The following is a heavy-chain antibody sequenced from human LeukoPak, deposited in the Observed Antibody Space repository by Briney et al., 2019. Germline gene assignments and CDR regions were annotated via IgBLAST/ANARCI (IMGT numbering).Heavy chain of an antibody. CDR2: INSDGSST. Sequence: GGSLRLSCAASGFTYSSYWMHWVRQAPGKGLVWVSRINSDGSSTSYADSVKGRFTISRDNAKNTLYLQMNSLRAEDTAVYYCARGGSTSRNYYGMDVWGQGTTVTVSS. J-gene: IGHJ6*02. CDR1: GFTYSSYW. CDR3: ARGGSTSRNYYGMDV. D-gene: IGHD2-2*01. V-gene: IGHV3-74*01.